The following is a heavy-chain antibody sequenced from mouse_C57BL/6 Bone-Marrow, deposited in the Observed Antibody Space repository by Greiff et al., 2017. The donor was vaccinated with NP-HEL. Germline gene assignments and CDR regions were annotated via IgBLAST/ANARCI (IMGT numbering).Heavy chain of an antibody. CDR3: ARRADGYYAYAMDY. V-gene: IGHV2-2*01. CDR2: IWSGGST. D-gene: IGHD2-3*01. Sequence: QVQLQQSGPGLVQPSQSLSITCTVSGFSLTGYGVHWVRQSPGKGLEWLGVIWSGGSTDYNAAFISRLSISKDNSKSQIVFKMNSLQADDTAIYYCARRADGYYAYAMDYWGQGTSVTVSS. J-gene: IGHJ4*01. CDR1: GFSLTGYG.